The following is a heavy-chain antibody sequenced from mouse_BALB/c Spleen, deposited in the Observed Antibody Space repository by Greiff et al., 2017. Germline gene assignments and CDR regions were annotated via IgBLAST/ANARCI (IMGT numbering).Heavy chain of an antibody. CDR1: GYSITSDYA. D-gene: IGHD2-2*01. CDR3: ARGYDVVCFDY. V-gene: IGHV3-2*02. CDR2: ISYSGST. J-gene: IGHJ2*01. Sequence: DVQLQESGPGLVKPSQSLSLTCTVTGYSITSDYAWNWIRQFPGNKLEWMGYISYSGSTSYNPSLKSRISITRDTSKNQFFLQLNSVTTEDTATYYCARGYDVVCFDYWGQGTTLTVSS.